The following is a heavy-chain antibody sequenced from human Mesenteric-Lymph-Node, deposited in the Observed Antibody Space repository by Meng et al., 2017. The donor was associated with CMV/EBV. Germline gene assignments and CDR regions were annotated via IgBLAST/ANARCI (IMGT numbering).Heavy chain of an antibody. CDR1: GFTFSSYS. J-gene: IGHJ4*02. V-gene: IGHV3-21*01. CDR3: ASLGFGY. CDR2: ITSSGSDT. Sequence: GESLKISCTASGFTFSSYSMNWVRQAPGKGLEWVSSITSSGSDTYYSDSVRGRFTISRDNAKNSLSLQMNSLRAEDTAVYYCASLGFGYWGQGTLVTVSS.